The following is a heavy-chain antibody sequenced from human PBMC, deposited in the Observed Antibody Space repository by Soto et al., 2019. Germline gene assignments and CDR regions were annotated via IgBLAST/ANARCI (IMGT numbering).Heavy chain of an antibody. J-gene: IGHJ6*02. CDR2: IIPIFGTA. CDR1: GGTFSSYA. D-gene: IGHD3-3*01. CDR3: ARAPYDFWRGYCSGSYGMDV. V-gene: IGHV1-69*13. Sequence: SVKVSCKASGGTFSSYAISWVRQAPGQGLEWMGGIIPIFGTANYAQKFQGRVTITADESTSTAYMELSSLRSEDTAVYYCARAPYDFWRGYCSGSYGMDVWGQGTPVTVSS.